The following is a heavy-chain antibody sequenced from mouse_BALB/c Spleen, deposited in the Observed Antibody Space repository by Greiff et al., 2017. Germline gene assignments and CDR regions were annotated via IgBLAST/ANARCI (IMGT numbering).Heavy chain of an antibody. CDR3: AREGGNGYYLYYYAMDD. D-gene: IGHD2-3*01. V-gene: IGHV5-17*02. CDR2: ISSGSSTI. J-gene: IGHJ4*01. CDR1: GFTFSSFG. Sequence: EVKLMESGGGLVQPGGSRKLSCAASGFTFSSFGMHWVRQAPEKGLEWVAYISSGSSTIYYADTVKGRFTISRDNPKNTLFLQMTSLRSEDTAMYYCAREGGNGYYLYYYAMDDWGQGTSVTVSS.